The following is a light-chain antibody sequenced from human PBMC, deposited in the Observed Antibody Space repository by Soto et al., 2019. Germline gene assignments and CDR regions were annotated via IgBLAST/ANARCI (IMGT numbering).Light chain of an antibody. CDR1: QSVSSSY. CDR2: GAS. Sequence: EIVLTQSPGTLSLSPGERATLSCRASQSVSSSYLAWYQQKPGQAPRLLIYGASSRATGIPDGFSGSGSGTDFTLTISRLEPEDFAVYYCQRYGSSPYTFGQGTKLEIK. V-gene: IGKV3-20*01. CDR3: QRYGSSPYT. J-gene: IGKJ2*01.